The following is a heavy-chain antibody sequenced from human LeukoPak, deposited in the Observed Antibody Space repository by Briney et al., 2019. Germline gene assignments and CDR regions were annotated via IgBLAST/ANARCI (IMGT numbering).Heavy chain of an antibody. CDR3: PREGYSPRDGYNSNFAC. D-gene: IGHD5-24*01. CDR1: GFTLSSYS. CDR2: ISSSSSYR. Sequence: PGGSLRLSCAASGFTLSSYSMNWVRQAPGKGLEWVSSISSSSSYRYYADSVKGRFTISRDNAKNSLYLQMNSLRAKDTAVYYRPREGYSPRDGYNSNFACCGQGTLVTPSS. J-gene: IGHJ4*02. V-gene: IGHV3-21*01.